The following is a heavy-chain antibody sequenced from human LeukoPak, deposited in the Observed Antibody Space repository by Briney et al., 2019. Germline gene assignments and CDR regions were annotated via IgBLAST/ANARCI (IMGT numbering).Heavy chain of an antibody. CDR2: VYYSGST. V-gene: IGHV4-59*01. CDR3: ARENWNYCDSSAVRGDAFDI. CDR1: GGSISSYY. Sequence: PSETLSLTCTVSGGSISSYYWSWIRQPPGKGLEWIGYVYYSGSTNYNPSLKSRVTISVDTSKNQFSLKLSSVTAADTAVYYCARENWNYCDSSAVRGDAFDIWGQGTMVTVSS. J-gene: IGHJ3*02. D-gene: IGHD3-22*01.